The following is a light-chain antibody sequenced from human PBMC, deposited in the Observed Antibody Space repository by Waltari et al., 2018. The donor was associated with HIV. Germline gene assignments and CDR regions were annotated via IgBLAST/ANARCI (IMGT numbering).Light chain of an antibody. Sequence: DIVMTPSPLSLPVTPGAPASISCRSSQSLLHSNGYNYLDWYLQKPGQSPQLLINLGSNRASGVPDRFSGSGSGTDFTLKISRVEAEDVGVYYCMQALQTPLTFGGGTKVEIK. CDR3: MQALQTPLT. CDR1: QSLLHSNGYNY. CDR2: LGS. J-gene: IGKJ4*01. V-gene: IGKV2-28*01.